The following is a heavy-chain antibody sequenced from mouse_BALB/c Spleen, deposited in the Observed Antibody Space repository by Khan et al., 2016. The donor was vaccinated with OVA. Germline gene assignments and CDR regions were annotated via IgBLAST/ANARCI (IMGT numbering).Heavy chain of an antibody. CDR2: ISPGSGDT. CDR1: GYTFTDYY. V-gene: IGHV1-77*01. J-gene: IGHJ3*01. CDR3: ARRNYFGYTFAY. D-gene: IGHD1-2*01. Sequence: QVQLQQSGAELARPGASVKLSCKASGYTFTDYYINWVKQRTGQGLEWIGEISPGSGDTYYNEKFKGKATLTAAKSSPTAYMHLSSLASEASAVYFCARRNYFGYTFAYWGQGTLVTVSA.